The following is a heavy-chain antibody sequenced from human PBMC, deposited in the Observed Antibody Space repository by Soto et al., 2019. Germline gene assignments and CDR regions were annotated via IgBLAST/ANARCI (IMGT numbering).Heavy chain of an antibody. Sequence: PGGSLRLSCAASGFTFDDYAMHWVRQAPGKGLEWVSLISWDGGSTYYADSVKGRFTISRDNSKNSLYLQMNSLRAEDTALYYCAKYNIAARRSMSTGYYYYDYGMDVWGQGTTVTVSS. CDR1: GFTFDDYA. D-gene: IGHD6-6*01. J-gene: IGHJ6*02. CDR3: AKYNIAARRSMSTGYYYYDYGMDV. V-gene: IGHV3-43D*04. CDR2: ISWDGGST.